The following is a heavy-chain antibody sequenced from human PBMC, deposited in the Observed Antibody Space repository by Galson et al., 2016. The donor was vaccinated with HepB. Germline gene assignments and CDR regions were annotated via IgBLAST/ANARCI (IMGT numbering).Heavy chain of an antibody. V-gene: IGHV3-9*01. CDR1: GFTFHDYA. CDR3: AKHTGGKYNDFWSGYFAYFDY. Sequence: PRLSCAASGFTFHDYAMHWVRQAPGKGLEWVSGITWNSGNIAYSDSVKGRLTISRDNAKNSLYLQMNSLRAEDTALYFCAKHTGGKYNDFWSGYFAYFDYWGQGALVTVSS. CDR2: ITWNSGNI. J-gene: IGHJ4*02. D-gene: IGHD3-3*01.